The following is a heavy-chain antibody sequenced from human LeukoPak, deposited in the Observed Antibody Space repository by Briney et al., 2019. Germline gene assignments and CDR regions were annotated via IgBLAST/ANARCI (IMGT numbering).Heavy chain of an antibody. CDR1: GFTFNRYW. CDR3: ARGRGTIYMFDY. J-gene: IGHJ4*02. Sequence: GGSLRLSCAASGFTFNRYWTHWVRQVPGKGLVWVSRINSDGSSTTYADSVKGRFTISRDNARNTLYLQMNSLRAEDTAVYYCARGRGTIYMFDYWGQGTLVTVSS. D-gene: IGHD2/OR15-2a*01. CDR2: INSDGSST. V-gene: IGHV3-74*01.